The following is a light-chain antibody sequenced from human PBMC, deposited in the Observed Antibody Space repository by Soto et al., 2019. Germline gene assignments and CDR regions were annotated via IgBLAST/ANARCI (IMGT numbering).Light chain of an antibody. CDR2: QDS. CDR3: QACDSSTLYV. CDR1: KLGDKY. V-gene: IGLV3-1*01. Sequence: SYELTQAPSVSVSPGQTASITCSGDKLGDKYACWYQQKPGQSPVLVIYQDSKRPSGIPERFSGSNSGNTATLTISGTQSMDEADYYCQACDSSTLYVFGTGTKVT. J-gene: IGLJ1*01.